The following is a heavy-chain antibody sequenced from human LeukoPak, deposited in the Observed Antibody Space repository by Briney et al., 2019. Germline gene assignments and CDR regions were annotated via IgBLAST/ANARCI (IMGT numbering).Heavy chain of an antibody. V-gene: IGHV3-48*02. CDR1: GFTFSSFG. D-gene: IGHD3-10*01. J-gene: IGHJ6*02. CDR3: AKVIRGGYGMDV. CDR2: ISDSSTLT. Sequence: GGSLRLSCAASGFTFSSFGMNWVRQAPGKGLEWVSYISDSSTLTYYADSVKGRFTISRDNAKNSLSLQLNSLRDEDTAVYFCAKVIRGGYGMDVWGQGTTVTVSS.